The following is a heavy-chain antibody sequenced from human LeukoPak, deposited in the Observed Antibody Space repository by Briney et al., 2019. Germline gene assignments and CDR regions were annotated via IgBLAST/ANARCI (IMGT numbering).Heavy chain of an antibody. CDR1: GGSISSGGYY. Sequence: TLSLTCTVSGGSISSGGYYWSWIRQHPGKGLEWIGYIYYSGSTYYNPSLKSRVTISVDTSKNQFSLKLSSVTAADTAVYYCARGGYCSGGSCSDYWGQGTLVTVSS. CDR3: ARGGYCSGGSCSDY. J-gene: IGHJ4*02. D-gene: IGHD2-15*01. V-gene: IGHV4-31*03. CDR2: IYYSGST.